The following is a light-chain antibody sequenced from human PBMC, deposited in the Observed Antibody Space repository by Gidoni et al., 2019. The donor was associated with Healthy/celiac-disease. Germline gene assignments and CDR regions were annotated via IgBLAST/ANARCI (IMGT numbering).Light chain of an antibody. CDR1: QSVSSSY. CDR3: QQYGSSRT. CDR2: GAS. Sequence: EIVLTQSPGTLSLSPGERATLSCRASQSVSSSYLAWYQQKPGQAPRLLIYGASSRATGIPDRFRGSGSGTDFTLTISRLEPEDFAVYYCQQYGSSRTFGQGTKVESK. J-gene: IGKJ1*01. V-gene: IGKV3-20*01.